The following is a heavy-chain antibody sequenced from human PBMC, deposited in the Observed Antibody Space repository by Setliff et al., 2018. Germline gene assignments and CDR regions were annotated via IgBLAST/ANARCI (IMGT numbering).Heavy chain of an antibody. CDR3: AKGSSGYLAYSLDY. J-gene: IGHJ4*02. D-gene: IGHD3-3*01. CDR1: GFTFDDYA. CDR2: ISWNGGSI. Sequence: SLKISCAASGFTFDDYAMHWVQQAPGKGLEWVSGISWNGGSIHYADSVKGRFTVSRDNAKNFLYLQMNSLRAEDMALYYCAKGSSGYLAYSLDYWGQGTLVTVSS. V-gene: IGHV3-9*03.